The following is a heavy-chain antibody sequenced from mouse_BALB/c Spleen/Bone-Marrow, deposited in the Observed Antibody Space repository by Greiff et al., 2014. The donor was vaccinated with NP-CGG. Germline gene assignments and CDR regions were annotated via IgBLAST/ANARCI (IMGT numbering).Heavy chain of an antibody. Sequence: VQLKESGGGLVKPGGSLELSCAASGFTFSDYYMCWIRQTPGKRLEWVATVSDGGNYTYYPDSVKGRFTISRDNAKNNLYLQMRRLKSEDAAMYFYVRAGERNGAMDYWGQGTSVTVSS. CDR2: VSDGGNYT. CDR3: VRAGERNGAMDY. J-gene: IGHJ4*01. V-gene: IGHV5-4*02. CDR1: GFTFSDYY.